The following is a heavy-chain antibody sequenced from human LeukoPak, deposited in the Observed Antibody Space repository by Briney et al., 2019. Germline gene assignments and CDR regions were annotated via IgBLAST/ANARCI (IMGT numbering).Heavy chain of an antibody. CDR1: GYTLTELS. V-gene: IGHV1-24*01. Sequence: ASVNVSCKVSGYTLTELSMHWVRQAPGKGLEWMGGFDPEDGETIYAQKFQGRVTLTEDTSTDTAYMELSSLRSEDTAVYYCATPRLNDYGDYERAYYFDYWGQGTLVTVSS. D-gene: IGHD4-17*01. CDR3: ATPRLNDYGDYERAYYFDY. CDR2: FDPEDGET. J-gene: IGHJ4*02.